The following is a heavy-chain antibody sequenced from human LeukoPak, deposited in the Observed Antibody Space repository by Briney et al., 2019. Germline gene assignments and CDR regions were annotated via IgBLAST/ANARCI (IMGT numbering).Heavy chain of an antibody. Sequence: SETLSLTCAVYGGSFSGYYWSWIRQPPGKGLEWIGEINHSGSTNSNPSLKSRVTISVDTSKNQFSLKRSSVTAADTAVYYCARGMGYWGQGTLVTVSS. V-gene: IGHV4-34*01. CDR2: INHSGST. CDR3: ARGMGY. J-gene: IGHJ4*02. CDR1: GGSFSGYY.